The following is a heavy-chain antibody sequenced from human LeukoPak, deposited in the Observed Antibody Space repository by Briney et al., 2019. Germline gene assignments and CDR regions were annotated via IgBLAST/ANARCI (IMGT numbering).Heavy chain of an antibody. J-gene: IGHJ4*02. D-gene: IGHD1-26*01. V-gene: IGHV3-23*01. CDR3: AKLLGSYYSEAADY. CDR1: GFTFSSYA. Sequence: PGGSLRLSCAASGFTFSSYAMSWVRQAPGKGLEWVSAISGSGGGTYYADSVKGRFTISRDNSKNTLYLQMNSLRAEDTAVYYCAKLLGSYYSEAADYWGQGTLVTVSS. CDR2: ISGSGGGT.